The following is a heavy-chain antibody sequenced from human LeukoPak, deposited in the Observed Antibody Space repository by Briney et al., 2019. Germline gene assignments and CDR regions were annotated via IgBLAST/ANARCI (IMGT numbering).Heavy chain of an antibody. Sequence: GGSLRLSCVASGFTFSDYYMTWIRQAPGKGLEWVSYITNRGTVMQYADSVKGRFTISRDSAGNSLYLQMNSLKAEDTAVYYCTRGHWGLNYWGQGTLVTVSS. J-gene: IGHJ4*02. D-gene: IGHD7-27*01. CDR1: GFTFSDYY. CDR3: TRGHWGLNY. CDR2: ITNRGTVM. V-gene: IGHV3-11*01.